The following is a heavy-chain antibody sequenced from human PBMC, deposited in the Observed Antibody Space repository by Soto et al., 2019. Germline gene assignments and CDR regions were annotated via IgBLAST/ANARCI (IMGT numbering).Heavy chain of an antibody. Sequence: PSETLSLTCAVSGYSISSGYYWGWIRQPPGKGLEWIGSIYHSGSTYYNPSLKSRVTISVDTSKNQSSLKLSSVTAADTAVYYCAREFLAYYDFWSGYKTNWFDPWGQGTLVTVSS. V-gene: IGHV4-38-2*02. CDR2: IYHSGST. CDR3: AREFLAYYDFWSGYKTNWFDP. D-gene: IGHD3-3*01. CDR1: GYSISSGYY. J-gene: IGHJ5*02.